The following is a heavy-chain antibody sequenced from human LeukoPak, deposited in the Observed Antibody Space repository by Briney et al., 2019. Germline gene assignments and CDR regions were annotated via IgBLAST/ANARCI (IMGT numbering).Heavy chain of an antibody. D-gene: IGHD6-13*01. J-gene: IGHJ4*02. CDR2: ISSRASTT. Sequence: GGSLRLSCAASGFTFSDYYMSWIRQAPGQGLEWVPYISSRASTTYYADSVKGRFTISRDNANNSMYLQMSSLRTEDTAVYYCATGKRQLDYWGQGTLVTVSS. V-gene: IGHV3-11*01. CDR1: GFTFSDYY. CDR3: ATGKRQLDY.